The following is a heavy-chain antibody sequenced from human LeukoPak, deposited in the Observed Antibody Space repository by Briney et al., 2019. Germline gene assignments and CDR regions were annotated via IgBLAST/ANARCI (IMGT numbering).Heavy chain of an antibody. Sequence: SETLSLTCTVSGGSISSYYWSWIRQPPGKGLEWIGYIYYSGSTNYNPSLKSRVTISVDTSKNQFSLKLSSVTAADTAVYYCARGRRKYSSGWYYFDYWGQGTLVTVSS. D-gene: IGHD6-19*01. CDR3: ARGRRKYSSGWYYFDY. CDR2: IYYSGST. J-gene: IGHJ4*02. V-gene: IGHV4-59*12. CDR1: GGSISSYY.